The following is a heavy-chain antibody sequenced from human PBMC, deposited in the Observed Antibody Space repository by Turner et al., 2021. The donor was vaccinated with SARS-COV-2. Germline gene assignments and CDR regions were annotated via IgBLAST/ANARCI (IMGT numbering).Heavy chain of an antibody. CDR1: GFTVSSNY. Sequence: EVQLVESGGGLVQPGGSLRLSCAASGFTVSSNYMRWVRQAPGKGLEWVSLIYSGGSTVYADSVKGRFTISRDNTKNTLYLQMNSLRAEDTAVYYCARDLEVAGGMDVWGQGTTVTVSS. CDR2: IYSGGST. J-gene: IGHJ6*02. CDR3: ARDLEVAGGMDV. V-gene: IGHV3-66*01.